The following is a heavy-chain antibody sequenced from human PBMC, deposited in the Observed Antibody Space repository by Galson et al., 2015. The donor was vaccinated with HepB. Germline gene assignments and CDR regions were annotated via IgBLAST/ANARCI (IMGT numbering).Heavy chain of an antibody. J-gene: IGHJ3*02. CDR2: IYPGDSDT. V-gene: IGHV5-51*01. D-gene: IGHD3-22*01. Sequence: QSGAEVKKPGESLKISCKGSGYSFTSYWIGWVRQMPGKGLEWMGIIYPGDSDTRYSPSFQGQVTISADKSISTAYLQWSSLKASDTAMYYCARRTQGIYYDSSGRGHDAFDIWGQGTMVTVSS. CDR3: ARRTQGIYYDSSGRGHDAFDI. CDR1: GYSFTSYW.